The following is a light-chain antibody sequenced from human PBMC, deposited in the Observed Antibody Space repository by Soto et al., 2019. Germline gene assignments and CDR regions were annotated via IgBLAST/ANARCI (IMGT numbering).Light chain of an antibody. CDR3: QQSYSTPRT. V-gene: IGKV1-39*01. J-gene: IGKJ1*01. CDR1: QDVSNY. Sequence: DIQMTQSPSSLSTSVGDRVTITCQASQDVSNYLNWYQQKLGKAPKLLIYDASNLETGVPSRFSGSGSGTDFTLTISSLQPEDFATYYCQQSYSTPRTFGQGTKVDIK. CDR2: DAS.